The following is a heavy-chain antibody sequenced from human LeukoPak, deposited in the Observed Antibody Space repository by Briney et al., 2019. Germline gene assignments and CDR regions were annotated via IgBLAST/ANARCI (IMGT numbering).Heavy chain of an antibody. CDR3: ARGPTYYYDSSGSEFDY. CDR1: GGSISSSSYY. D-gene: IGHD3-22*01. J-gene: IGHJ4*02. CDR2: IYYSGST. Sequence: KSSETLSLTCTVSGGSISSSSYYWGWIRQPPGKGLEWIGSIYYSGSTYYNPSLKSRVTISVDTSKNQFSLKLSSVTAADTAVYYCARGPTYYYDSSGSEFDYWGQGTLVTVSS. V-gene: IGHV4-39*07.